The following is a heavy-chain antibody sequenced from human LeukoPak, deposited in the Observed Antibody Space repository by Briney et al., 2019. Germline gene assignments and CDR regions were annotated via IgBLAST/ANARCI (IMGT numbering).Heavy chain of an antibody. CDR1: GFTFSSYW. Sequence: PGGSLRLSCAASGFTFSSYWMHWVRQAPGKGLVWVSRINSDRSSTSYADSVKGRFTISRDNAKNTLYLQMNSLRAEDTAVYYCARSGRVAQYYDFWSGPYYYYGMDVWGQGTTVTVSS. CDR2: INSDRSST. CDR3: ARSGRVAQYYDFWSGPYYYYGMDV. D-gene: IGHD3-3*01. V-gene: IGHV3-74*01. J-gene: IGHJ6*02.